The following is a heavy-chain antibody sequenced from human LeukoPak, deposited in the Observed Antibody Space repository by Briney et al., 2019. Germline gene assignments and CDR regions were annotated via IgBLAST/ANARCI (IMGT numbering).Heavy chain of an antibody. CDR3: AGGTYYGTGTRPGYLNY. Sequence: PGGSLRLSCAASNFSVNNNYIDWVRQAPGKGLEWVSSLDNFGAKYYGDSVTGRFTVSRDLSKNTVYLQMSSLRADDTAVYYCAGGTYYGTGTRPGYLNYWGLGTLVTVS. J-gene: IGHJ4*02. D-gene: IGHD3-10*01. V-gene: IGHV3-53*01. CDR2: LDNFGAK. CDR1: NFSVNNNY.